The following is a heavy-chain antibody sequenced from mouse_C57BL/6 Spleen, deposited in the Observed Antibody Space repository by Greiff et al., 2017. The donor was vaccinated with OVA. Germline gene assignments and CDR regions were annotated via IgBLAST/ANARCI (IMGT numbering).Heavy chain of an antibody. D-gene: IGHD2-4*01. CDR3: ASTMITEYYFDY. J-gene: IGHJ2*01. CDR1: GYTFTDYN. Sequence: EVQGVESGPELVKPGASVKMSCKASGYTFTDYNMHWVKQSHGKSLEWIGYINPNNGGTSYNQKFKGKATLTVNKSSSTAYMELRSLTSEDSAVYYCASTMITEYYFDYWGQGTTLTVSS. CDR2: INPNNGGT. V-gene: IGHV1-22*01.